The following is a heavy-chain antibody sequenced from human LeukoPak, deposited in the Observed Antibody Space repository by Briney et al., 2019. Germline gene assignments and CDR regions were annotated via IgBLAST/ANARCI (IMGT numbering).Heavy chain of an antibody. CDR1: GGSISSSSYY. D-gene: IGHD3-22*01. J-gene: IGHJ4*02. CDR2: IYYSGST. CDR3: ARRGYDSSGYYRNY. Sequence: SETLSLTCTVSGGSISSSSYYWGWIRQPPGKGLEWIGSIYYSGSTYYNPSLKSRVTISVDTPKNQFSLKLSSVTAADTAVYYCARRGYDSSGYYRNYWGQGTLVTVSS. V-gene: IGHV4-39*01.